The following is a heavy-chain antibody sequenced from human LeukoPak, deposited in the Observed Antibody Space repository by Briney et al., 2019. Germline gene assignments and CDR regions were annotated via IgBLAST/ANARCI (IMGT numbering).Heavy chain of an antibody. CDR2: ISYSGST. J-gene: IGHJ4*02. CDR3: ARHKGGTTYDY. D-gene: IGHD1-7*01. V-gene: IGHV4-59*08. Sequence: SSETLSLTCTVSGGSISSYYWSWIRQPPGKGLEWIGYISYSGSTNYNASLQSRVTMSVDMSKNQFSLKVRSVTAADTAVYYRARHKGGTTYDYWGQGTLVTVSS. CDR1: GGSISSYY.